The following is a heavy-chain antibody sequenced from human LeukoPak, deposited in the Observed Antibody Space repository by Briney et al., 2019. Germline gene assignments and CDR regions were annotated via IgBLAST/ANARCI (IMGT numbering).Heavy chain of an antibody. Sequence: SETLSLTCAVYGGSFSGYYWSWIRQPPGKGLEWIGEINHSGSTNYNPSLKSRATISVDTSKNQFSLKLSSVTAADTAVYYCARGFEGSSGDLGYDYWGQGTLVTVSS. CDR2: INHSGST. V-gene: IGHV4-34*01. CDR3: ARGFEGSSGDLGYDY. CDR1: GGSFSGYY. J-gene: IGHJ4*02. D-gene: IGHD3-22*01.